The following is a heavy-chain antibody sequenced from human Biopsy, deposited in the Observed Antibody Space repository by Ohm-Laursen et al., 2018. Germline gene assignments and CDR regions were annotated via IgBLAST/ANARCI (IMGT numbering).Heavy chain of an antibody. J-gene: IGHJ6*02. V-gene: IGHV3-9*01. Sequence: SLRLSCAASGFTFDDHAMHWVRQPPGKGLEWVSGISWNSDKIGYADSVKGRFTISRDNAKNSLYLQMNSLRAEDTAFYYCTKDQDYGDYGMDVWGQGTTVTVFS. D-gene: IGHD4-17*01. CDR3: TKDQDYGDYGMDV. CDR1: GFTFDDHA. CDR2: ISWNSDKI.